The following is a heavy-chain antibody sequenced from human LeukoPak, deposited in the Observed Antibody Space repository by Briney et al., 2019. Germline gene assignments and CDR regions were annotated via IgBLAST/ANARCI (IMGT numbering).Heavy chain of an antibody. D-gene: IGHD1-26*01. CDR2: IYTSGST. CDR3: ARDGSGAQPGAFDI. Sequence: SETLSLTCTVSGGSISGYYWSWIRQPAGKGLEWIGRIYTSGSTNYNPSLKSRVTISVDTSKNQFSLKLSSVTAADTAVYYCARDGSGAQPGAFDIWGQGTMVTVSS. CDR1: GGSISGYY. J-gene: IGHJ3*02. V-gene: IGHV4-4*07.